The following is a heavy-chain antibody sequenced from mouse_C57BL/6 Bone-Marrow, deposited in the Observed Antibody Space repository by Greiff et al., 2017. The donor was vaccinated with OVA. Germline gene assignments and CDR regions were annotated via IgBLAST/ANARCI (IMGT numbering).Heavy chain of an antibody. J-gene: IGHJ3*01. CDR3: ARSEYYGSSLFAY. D-gene: IGHD1-1*01. CDR2: IHPNSGST. V-gene: IGHV1-64*01. CDR1: GYTFTSYW. Sequence: QVQLQQSGAELVKPGASVKLSCKASGYTFTSYWMHWVKQRPGQGLEWIGMIHPNSGSTNYNEKFKSKATLTVDKSSSTAYMQLSSLTSEDSAVYYCARSEYYGSSLFAYWGQGTLVTVSA.